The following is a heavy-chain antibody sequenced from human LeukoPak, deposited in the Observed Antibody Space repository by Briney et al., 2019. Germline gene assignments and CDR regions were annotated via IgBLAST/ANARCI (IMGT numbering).Heavy chain of an antibody. CDR1: GFTYSRYS. Sequence: GGSLRLSCAASGFTYSRYSMNWVRQAPGKGLEWVSSISSSSSYIYYADSVKGRFTISRDNAKNSLYLQMNSLRAEDTAVYYCARDSGGYSGYDQAKHWGQGTLVTVSS. D-gene: IGHD5-12*01. V-gene: IGHV3-21*01. J-gene: IGHJ4*02. CDR2: ISSSSSYI. CDR3: ARDSGGYSGYDQAKH.